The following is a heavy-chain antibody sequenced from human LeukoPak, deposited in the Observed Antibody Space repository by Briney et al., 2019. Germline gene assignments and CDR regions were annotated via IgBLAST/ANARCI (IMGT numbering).Heavy chain of an antibody. CDR3: AREKFPGYNYGTFDY. Sequence: PSETLSLTCTVSDDSISGYYWSWIRQPPGKGLEWIGFIYYSGSTNYNPSFKSRVTLSVDTSKNQFSLKLSSVTAADTAVCYCAREKFPGYNYGTFDYWGQGTLVTVSS. J-gene: IGHJ4*02. CDR1: DDSISGYY. CDR2: IYYSGST. D-gene: IGHD5-18*01. V-gene: IGHV4-59*01.